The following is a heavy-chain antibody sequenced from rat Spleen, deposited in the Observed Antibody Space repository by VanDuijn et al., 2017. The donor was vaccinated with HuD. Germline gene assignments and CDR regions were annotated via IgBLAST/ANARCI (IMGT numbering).Heavy chain of an antibody. V-gene: IGHV5-31*01. CDR1: GFTFYNYW. CDR2: ITSSGTGA. Sequence: EVQLVESGGGLVQPGRSLKVSCVASGFTFYNYWMTWIRQAPGKGLEWVASITSSGTGAYYVDSMKGRFTISTDNAKSTLSLQMDSLRSEDTATYYCARRHYGYTDYFDYWGQGVMVTVSS. CDR3: ARRHYGYTDYFDY. J-gene: IGHJ2*01. D-gene: IGHD1-9*01.